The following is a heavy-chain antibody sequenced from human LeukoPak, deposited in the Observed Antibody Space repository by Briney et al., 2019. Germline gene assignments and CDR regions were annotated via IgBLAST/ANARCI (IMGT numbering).Heavy chain of an antibody. J-gene: IGHJ2*01. CDR3: ARVTYYDSSGYRYWYFDL. D-gene: IGHD3-22*01. V-gene: IGHV4-59*01. CDR2: IYYSGTT. CDR1: GGSINSYY. Sequence: NPSETLSLTCTVSGGSINSYYWSWIRQAPGKGLEWIGYIYYSGTTNYIPSLKSRVTMSVDTSTNQLSLKLSSVTVADTAVYYCARVTYYDSSGYRYWYFDLWGRGTLVTVSS.